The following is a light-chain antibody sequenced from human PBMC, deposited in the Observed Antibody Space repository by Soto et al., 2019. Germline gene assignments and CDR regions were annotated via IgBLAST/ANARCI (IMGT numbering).Light chain of an antibody. Sequence: EIVWTQSQGTLSLSPGERATLSCRASQRISSTYLAWYHQKPGQAPRLLIYDTSNRATGIPDRFNGSGSGTDLTLTISRLEPEDFAVYYCQQYGRSHTFGGGTKVEIK. J-gene: IGKJ4*01. V-gene: IGKV3-20*01. CDR1: QRISSTY. CDR3: QQYGRSHT. CDR2: DTS.